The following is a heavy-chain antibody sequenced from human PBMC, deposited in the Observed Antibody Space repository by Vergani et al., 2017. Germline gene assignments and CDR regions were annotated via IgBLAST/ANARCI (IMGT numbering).Heavy chain of an antibody. CDR2: ISGPGLST. CDR3: VDLYGDDGFSPF. Sequence: EVHLLESGGGLVQSGGSLRLSCAASGFTFSNSAVSWVRQAPGRGLAWVSSISGPGLSTYYADSVKGRFSISRDDSKNTVYLQINSLRAEDTAFSYCVDLYGDDGFSPFWGQGTLVTVSS. CDR1: GFTFSNSA. V-gene: IGHV3-23*01. D-gene: IGHD2-21*01. J-gene: IGHJ4*02.